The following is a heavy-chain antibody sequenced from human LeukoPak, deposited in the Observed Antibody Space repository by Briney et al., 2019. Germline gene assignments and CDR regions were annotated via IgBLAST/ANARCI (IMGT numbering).Heavy chain of an antibody. Sequence: PGGSLRLSCAASGFTFSSYGMHWVRQAPGKGLEWVAVISYDGSNKYYADSVKGRFTISRDNSKNTLYLQINSLRAEDTAVYYCAKDALSRYYDSSGYPTFVDYWGQGTLVTVSS. CDR3: AKDALSRYYDSSGYPTFVDY. CDR1: GFTFSSYG. V-gene: IGHV3-30*18. J-gene: IGHJ4*02. D-gene: IGHD3-22*01. CDR2: ISYDGSNK.